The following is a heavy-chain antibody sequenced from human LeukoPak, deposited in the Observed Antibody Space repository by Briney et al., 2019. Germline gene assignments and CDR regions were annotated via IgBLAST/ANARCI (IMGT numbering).Heavy chain of an antibody. CDR1: GYSFTSDY. V-gene: IGHV1-46*01. Sequence: ASVKVSCKASGYSFTSDYIHWVRQAPGQGLEWMGIINPSDGSTTFAQKFQGRVTVTRDTSTNTVSMELNSLRSEDTAVYYCARSSGSNGGYFDYWGQGTLVTVSS. CDR3: ARSSGSNGGYFDY. D-gene: IGHD1-26*01. CDR2: INPSDGST. J-gene: IGHJ4*02.